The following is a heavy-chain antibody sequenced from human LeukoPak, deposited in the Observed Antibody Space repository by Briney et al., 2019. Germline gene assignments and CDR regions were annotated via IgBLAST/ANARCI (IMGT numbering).Heavy chain of an antibody. CDR1: GFTFSDYY. Sequence: GGSLRLSCAASGFTFSDYYMSWIRQAPGRGLEWASYISGNSRTIYYADSVKGRFTISRDNAKNSLYLQMNSLRAEDTAVYYCARRYYSDSSGYSYWGQGTLVTVSS. J-gene: IGHJ4*02. D-gene: IGHD3-22*01. V-gene: IGHV3-11*04. CDR3: ARRYYSDSSGYSY. CDR2: ISGNSRTI.